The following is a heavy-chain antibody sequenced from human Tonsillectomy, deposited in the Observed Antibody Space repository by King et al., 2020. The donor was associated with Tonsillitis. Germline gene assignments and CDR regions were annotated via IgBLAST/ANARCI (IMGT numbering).Heavy chain of an antibody. CDR1: GFTFSNAW. J-gene: IGHJ4*02. CDR2: IKSKTDGGTT. Sequence: VQLVESGGGLVKPGGSLRLSCAASGFTFSNAWMSWVRQAPGKGLEWVGRIKSKTDGGTTDYAAPVKGRFTISRDDSKNMLYLQMNSLKTEDTAVYYCTTGIRLAAAGVVDYWGQGPLVTVSS. V-gene: IGHV3-15*01. CDR3: TTGIRLAAAGVVDY. D-gene: IGHD6-13*01.